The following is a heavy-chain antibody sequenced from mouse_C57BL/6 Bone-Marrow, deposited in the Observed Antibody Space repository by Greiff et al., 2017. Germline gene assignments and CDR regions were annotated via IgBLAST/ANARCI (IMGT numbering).Heavy chain of an antibody. J-gene: IGHJ3*01. CDR1: GYTFTSYG. CDR3: ARFFLLPGAY. CDR2: IYPSSGTT. D-gene: IGHD1-1*01. Sequence: QVQLQQSGAELARPGASVKLSCKASGYTFTSYGVSWVKQRTGQGLEWIGEIYPSSGTTYYNEKFTGKATLTADKTPSTAYMERRRLKSADSAVYVCARFFLLPGAYWGKGTLVTVSA. V-gene: IGHV1-81*01.